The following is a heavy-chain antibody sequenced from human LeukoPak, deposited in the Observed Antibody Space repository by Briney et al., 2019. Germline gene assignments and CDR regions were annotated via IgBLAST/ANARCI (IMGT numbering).Heavy chain of an antibody. CDR2: IKQDGSET. Sequence: PGGSLRLSCVGSGITFSSYWMNWVRQAPGKGLEWVAIIKQDGSETQYVDSVKGRLTISRDNAQNSLYPQINNLRAEDTAVYYCAGGQGYLIELWGQGTLVTVSS. V-gene: IGHV3-7*01. CDR1: GITFSSYW. CDR3: AGGQGYLIEL. D-gene: IGHD2-15*01. J-gene: IGHJ4*02.